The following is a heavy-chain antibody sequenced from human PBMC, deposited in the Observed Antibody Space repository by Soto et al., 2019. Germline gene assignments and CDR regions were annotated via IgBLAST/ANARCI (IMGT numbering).Heavy chain of an antibody. CDR2: ISASGGST. CDR3: ARETASGWF. CDR1: EFTFTSSA. D-gene: IGHD6-19*01. Sequence: EVQLLESGGGLVQPGGSLRLSCAASEFTFTSSAMSWVRQAPGKGLEWVSAISASGGSTYYADSVKGRFTISRDKSRNTLYLQMNSLRAEDTAVYYCARETASGWFWGQGTLVTVSS. V-gene: IGHV3-23*01. J-gene: IGHJ4*02.